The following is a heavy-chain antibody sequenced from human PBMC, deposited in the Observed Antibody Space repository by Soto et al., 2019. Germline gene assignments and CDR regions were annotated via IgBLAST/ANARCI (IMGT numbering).Heavy chain of an antibody. CDR1: GASISSSNYY. V-gene: IGHV4-39*01. J-gene: IGHJ6*02. CDR3: ARHGNTVTTGYYYGMDV. CDR2: MYYSGRA. Sequence: SETLSLTCTVSGASISSSNYYWGWIRQPPGRGLEWIGTMYYSGRAYYNPSLKSRVTTSVDTSKNQFSLKLSAVTATDTAVYYCARHGNTVTTGYYYGMDVWGQGTTVNVSS. D-gene: IGHD4-17*01.